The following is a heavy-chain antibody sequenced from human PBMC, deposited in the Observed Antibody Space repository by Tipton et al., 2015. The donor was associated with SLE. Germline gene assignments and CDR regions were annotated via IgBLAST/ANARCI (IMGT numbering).Heavy chain of an antibody. CDR1: GFTFSSYT. Sequence: SLRLSCAASGFTFSSYTMNWVRQAPGKGLEWVSSISSSSTYIYYTDSVKGRFTVSRDNAKNSLYLQMNSLRAEDTAVYYCARGFYSSSWYRYWGQGTLVTVSS. CDR3: ARGFYSSSWYRY. J-gene: IGHJ4*02. CDR2: ISSSSTYI. V-gene: IGHV3-21*01. D-gene: IGHD6-13*01.